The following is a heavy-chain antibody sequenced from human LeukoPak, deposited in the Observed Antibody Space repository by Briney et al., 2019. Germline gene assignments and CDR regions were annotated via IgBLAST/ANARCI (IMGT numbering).Heavy chain of an antibody. CDR1: GYTFTSYD. CDR3: TRGGYGGPRVAFDY. CDR2: ISPSGAST. V-gene: IGHV1-46*01. Sequence: SVKVSCKASGYTFTSYDINWVRQATGQGLEWMGIISPSGASTSYAQKFQGRVTMTRDTSTSTVYMELSSLRSEDTAVYYCTRGGYGGPRVAFDYWGQGTLVTVSS. D-gene: IGHD1-1*01. J-gene: IGHJ4*02.